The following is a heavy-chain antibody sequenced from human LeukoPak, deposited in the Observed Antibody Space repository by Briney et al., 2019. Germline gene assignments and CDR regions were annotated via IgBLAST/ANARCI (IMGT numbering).Heavy chain of an antibody. CDR2: IWYDGSNE. Sequence: PGRSLILSCAASGFTFSRYGMHWVRQAPGKGLEWVTVIWYDGSNENYADFVKGRFTISRDNSKNTLYLQMNSLRAEDTAVYYCVRNTVTDDGFDIWGQGTMVTVSP. CDR3: VRNTVTDDGFDI. CDR1: GFTFSRYG. V-gene: IGHV3-33*01. D-gene: IGHD4-17*01. J-gene: IGHJ3*02.